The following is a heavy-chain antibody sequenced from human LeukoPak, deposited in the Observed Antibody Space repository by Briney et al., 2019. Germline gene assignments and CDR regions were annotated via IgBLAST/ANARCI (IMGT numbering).Heavy chain of an antibody. D-gene: IGHD1-26*01. J-gene: IGHJ4*02. CDR3: VKVRIVGLAYFDY. CDR2: ISTNGDYT. V-gene: IGHV3-64D*06. Sequence: GGSLRLSCAASGFTFSDYYMSWIRQAPGKGLEYVSAISTNGDYTYYADSVKARFTVSRDNSKNTLYLQMSSLRAEDTAVYYCVKVRIVGLAYFDYWGQGALVTVSS. CDR1: GFTFSDYY.